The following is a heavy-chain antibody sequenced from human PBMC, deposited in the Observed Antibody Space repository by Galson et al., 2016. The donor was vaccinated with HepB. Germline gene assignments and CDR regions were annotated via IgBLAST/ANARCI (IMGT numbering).Heavy chain of an antibody. CDR3: ATDLGNY. V-gene: IGHV1-24*01. CDR1: GYNPTKLS. D-gene: IGHD3-16*01. CDR2: LDPEFGET. J-gene: IGHJ4*02. Sequence: SVKVSCKVSGYNPTKLSIHWVRQAPGKGLEWMGGLDPEFGETIYAQRFQGRVTMTEDTSTETAYMGLSSLSSEDTAVYYCATDLGNYWGQGTLVTVSS.